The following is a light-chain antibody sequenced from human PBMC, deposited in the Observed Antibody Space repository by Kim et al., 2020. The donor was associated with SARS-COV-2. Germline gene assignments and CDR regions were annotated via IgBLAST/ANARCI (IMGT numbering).Light chain of an antibody. CDR1: QRVGNS. Sequence: LSPGGRATPSCRASQRVGNSFAWYQPRPGQAPRLLMYDVSNRAAGIPARFSGSGSGTDFTLTITSLDPEDFAVYYCQQRRDWPAYTFGQGTKLEI. J-gene: IGKJ2*01. V-gene: IGKV3-11*01. CDR2: DVS. CDR3: QQRRDWPAYT.